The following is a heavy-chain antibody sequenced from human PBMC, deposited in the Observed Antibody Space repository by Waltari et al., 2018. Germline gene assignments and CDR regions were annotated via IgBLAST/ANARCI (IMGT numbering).Heavy chain of an antibody. CDR2: INHSGST. V-gene: IGHV4-34*01. CDR3: ARVDGSSWFYYYYMDV. D-gene: IGHD6-13*01. CDR1: GGSFSGYY. Sequence: QVQLQQWGAGLLKPSETLSLTCAVYGGSFSGYYWSWIRQPPGKGLEWIGEINHSGSTNYNPSLKSRVTISVDTSKNQFSLKLSSVTAADTAVYYCARVDGSSWFYYYYMDVWGKGTTVTVSS. J-gene: IGHJ6*03.